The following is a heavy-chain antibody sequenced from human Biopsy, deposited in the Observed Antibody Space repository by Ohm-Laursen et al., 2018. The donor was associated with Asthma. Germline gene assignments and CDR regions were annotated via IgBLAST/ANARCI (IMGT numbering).Heavy chain of an antibody. CDR3: ARKARHGDYDFDY. CDR1: GFTFSSYG. D-gene: IGHD4-17*01. V-gene: IGHV3-33*05. J-gene: IGHJ4*02. Sequence: SLRLSCAASGFTFSSYGMHWVRQAPGKGLEWVALISYDGSKRHSADSVRGRFTIPRDNSKNTLYLQMNSLRAEDTAVYYCARKARHGDYDFDYWGQGTLVTVSS. CDR2: ISYDGSKR.